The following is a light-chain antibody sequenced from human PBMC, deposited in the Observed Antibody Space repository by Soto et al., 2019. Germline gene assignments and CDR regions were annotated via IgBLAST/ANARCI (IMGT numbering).Light chain of an antibody. V-gene: IGLV2-14*03. Sequence: QSVLTQPASVSGSPGQSITISCTGTSSDVGGYNYVSWYQHHPGKAPKLMIYDASDRPSGVSIRFSGSKSGNTASLTISGLQAEDEADYYCSSYTSSSTPYVFGTGTKITVL. J-gene: IGLJ1*01. CDR2: DAS. CDR1: SSDVGGYNY. CDR3: SSYTSSSTPYV.